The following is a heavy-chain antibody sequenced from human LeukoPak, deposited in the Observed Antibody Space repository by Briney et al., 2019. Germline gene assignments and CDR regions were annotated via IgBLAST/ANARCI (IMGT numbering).Heavy chain of an antibody. CDR2: INHSGST. V-gene: IGHV4-34*01. CDR3: AREAITMVQGVIPGYYYYYYYMDV. J-gene: IGHJ6*03. D-gene: IGHD3-10*01. CDR1: GGSFSGYY. Sequence: SGTLSLTCAVYGGSFSGYYWSWIRQPPGKGLEWIGEINHSGSTNYNPSLKSRVTISVDTSKNQFSLKLSSVTAADTAVYYCAREAITMVQGVIPGYYYYYYYMDVWGKGTTVTVSS.